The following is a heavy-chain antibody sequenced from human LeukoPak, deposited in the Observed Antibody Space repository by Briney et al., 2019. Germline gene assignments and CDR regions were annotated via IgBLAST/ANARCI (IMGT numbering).Heavy chain of an antibody. Sequence: SVKLSCKASGFTFTSSAMQWVRQARGQRLGWLGWTVVGSGNTNYAQKVQERVTITRDMSTSTAYRELSSLRSEDTAVYYCAAGIAAAATMDVWGKGTTVTVSS. V-gene: IGHV1-58*02. J-gene: IGHJ6*03. D-gene: IGHD6-13*01. CDR2: TVVGSGNT. CDR1: GFTFTSSA. CDR3: AAGIAAAATMDV.